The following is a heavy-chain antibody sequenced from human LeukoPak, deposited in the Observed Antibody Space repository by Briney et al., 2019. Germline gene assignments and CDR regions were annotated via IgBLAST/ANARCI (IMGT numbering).Heavy chain of an antibody. CDR1: GFNFSSYN. D-gene: IGHD3-10*01. CDR3: ARDYLRVRGVDY. CDR2: ISSSSSYI. J-gene: IGHJ4*02. V-gene: IGHV3-21*01. Sequence: GGSLRLSCAASGFNFSSYNMNWVRQAPGKGLEWVSSISSSSSYIYYADSVKGRFTISRDNAKNSLYLQMNRLRAEDTAVYYCARDYLRVRGVDYWGQGTLVTVSS.